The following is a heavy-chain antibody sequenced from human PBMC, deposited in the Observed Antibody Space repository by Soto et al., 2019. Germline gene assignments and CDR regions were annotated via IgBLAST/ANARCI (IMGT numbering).Heavy chain of an antibody. V-gene: IGHV4-31*03. Sequence: QVQLQESGPGLVKPSQTLSLTCTVSGGSISSDSFYCNWIRQLPGEGLEWIGYIYHTGNSYYNPSLKSRVTMSVDTSKNQFSLNLSSVTAADTAVYSCARAEVKRGRPYCSSNSCVYYFDSWGQGTLVTVSS. CDR2: IYHTGNS. D-gene: IGHD2-2*01. CDR1: GGSISSDSFY. J-gene: IGHJ4*02. CDR3: ARAEVKRGRPYCSSNSCVYYFDS.